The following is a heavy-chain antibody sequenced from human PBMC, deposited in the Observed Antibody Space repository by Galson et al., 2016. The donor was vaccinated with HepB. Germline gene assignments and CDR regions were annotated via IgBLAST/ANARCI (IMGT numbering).Heavy chain of an antibody. CDR1: GFSFSDYA. CDR2: ISYDGRDK. CDR3: AKDREWLRYTSDGIDV. Sequence: SLRLSCAVSGFSFSDYAMHWVRQAPGKGLECVAVISYDGRDKYYEDSVRGRFTISRDNSKKTLDLQMNSLRPEDTALYYCAKDREWLRYTSDGIDVWGQGTTVTVSS. J-gene: IGHJ6*02. V-gene: IGHV3-30*18. D-gene: IGHD5-12*01.